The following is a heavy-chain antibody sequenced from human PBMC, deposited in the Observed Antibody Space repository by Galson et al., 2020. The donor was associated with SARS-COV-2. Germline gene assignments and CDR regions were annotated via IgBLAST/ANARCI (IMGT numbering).Heavy chain of an antibody. CDR3: AKDGSEVFVSRLLEWLPTYYAMDV. V-gene: IGHV3-23*01. D-gene: IGHD3-3*01. J-gene: IGHJ6*02. CDR2: ISGGGGNT. CDR1: GVSFSSYA. Sequence: GGSLRLSCAFSGVSFSSYAMNWVRQAPGKGLEWVSAISGGGGNTYYTDSVKGRFTISRDNSKNTLFLQMNSLRAEDTAIYYCAKDGSEVFVSRLLEWLPTYYAMDVWGQGTTVTVSS.